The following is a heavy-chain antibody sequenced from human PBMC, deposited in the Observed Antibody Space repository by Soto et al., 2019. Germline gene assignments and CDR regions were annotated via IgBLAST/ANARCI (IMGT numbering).Heavy chain of an antibody. V-gene: IGHV3-23*01. J-gene: IGHJ6*02. CDR1: GFTFSSFA. CDR2: ISASGGSS. CDR3: AKVWLVGLFHGMDV. D-gene: IGHD2-21*01. Sequence: GGSLRLSCAASGFTFSSFAMTWVRQAPGKGLEWVSSISASGGSSQHADSVKGRFTLSRDNSKNTMYLQMNSLRAEDTAVYYCAKVWLVGLFHGMDVWGQGTTVTVSS.